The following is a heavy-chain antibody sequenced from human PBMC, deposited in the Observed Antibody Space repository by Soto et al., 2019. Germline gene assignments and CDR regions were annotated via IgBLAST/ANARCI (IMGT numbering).Heavy chain of an antibody. CDR1: GGSISSYY. CDR3: ARSGNAVVVPAAMWNYYYYGMDI. CDR2: IYYSGST. Sequence: LSLTCTVSGGSISSYYWSWIRQPPGKGLEWIGYIYYSGSTNYNPSLKSRVTISVDTSKNQFSLKLSSVTAADTAVYYCARSGNAVVVPAAMWNYYYYGMDIWGQGTTVTFS. V-gene: IGHV4-59*01. J-gene: IGHJ6*02. D-gene: IGHD2-2*01.